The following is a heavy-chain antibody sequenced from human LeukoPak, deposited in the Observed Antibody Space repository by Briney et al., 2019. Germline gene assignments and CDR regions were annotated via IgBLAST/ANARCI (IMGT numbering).Heavy chain of an antibody. Sequence: GASVKVSCKASGYTFTSYGISWVRQAPGQGLEWMVWISAYNGNTNYAQKLQGRVTMTTDTSTSTAYMELRSLRSDDTAVYYCARFKRVWFGELLLGYYYGMDVWGKGTTVTVSS. V-gene: IGHV1-18*04. D-gene: IGHD3-10*01. CDR1: GYTFTSYG. CDR2: ISAYNGNT. J-gene: IGHJ6*04. CDR3: ARFKRVWFGELLLGYYYGMDV.